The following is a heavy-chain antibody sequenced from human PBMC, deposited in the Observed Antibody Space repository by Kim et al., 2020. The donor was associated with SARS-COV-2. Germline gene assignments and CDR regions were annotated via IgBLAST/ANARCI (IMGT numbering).Heavy chain of an antibody. Sequence: SETLSLTCTVSGGSISSSSYYWGWIRQPPGKGLEWIGSIYYSGSTYYNPSLKSRVTISVDTSKNQFSLKLSSVTAADTAVYYCARHNGNFRVATWFNYWGQGTLVTVSS. CDR1: GGSISSSSYY. V-gene: IGHV4-39*01. CDR2: IYYSGST. J-gene: IGHJ4*02. CDR3: ARHNGNFRVATWFNY. D-gene: IGHD5-12*01.